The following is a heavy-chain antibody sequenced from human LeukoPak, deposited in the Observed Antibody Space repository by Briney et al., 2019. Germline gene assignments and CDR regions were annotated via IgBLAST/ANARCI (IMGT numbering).Heavy chain of an antibody. CDR3: ARAPPVYSSILGVGRSYYFDY. CDR2: IYYSGST. V-gene: IGHV4-39*01. Sequence: PSETLSLTCTVSGGSISSSSYYWGWIRQPPGKGLEWIGSIYYSGSTYYNPSLKSRVTISVDTSKNQFSLKLSSVTAADTAVYYCARAPPVYSSILGVGRSYYFDYWGQGTLVTVSS. J-gene: IGHJ4*02. D-gene: IGHD6-13*01. CDR1: GGSISSSSYY.